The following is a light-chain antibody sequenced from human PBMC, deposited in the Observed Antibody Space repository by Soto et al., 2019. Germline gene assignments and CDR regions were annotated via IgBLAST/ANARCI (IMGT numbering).Light chain of an antibody. J-gene: IGKJ4*01. Sequence: EVVLTQSPGTLPLSPGERATLSCRASQSVSSSFLTWYQQKPGQAPRLLIYAASNRATGIPDRFSGSGSGTDFTLTISRLEPEDFAVYYCQQYGDSLTLTFGGGTKVEIK. CDR2: AAS. CDR1: QSVSSSF. V-gene: IGKV3-20*01. CDR3: QQYGDSLTLT.